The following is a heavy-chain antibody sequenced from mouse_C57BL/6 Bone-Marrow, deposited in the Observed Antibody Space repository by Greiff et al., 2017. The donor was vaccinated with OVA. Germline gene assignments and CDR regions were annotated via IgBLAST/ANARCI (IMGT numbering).Heavy chain of an antibody. V-gene: IGHV1-52*01. CDR1: GYTFTSYW. Sequence: VQLQQPGAELVRPGSSVKLSCKASGYTFTSYWMHWVKQRPIQGLEWIGNIDPSDSETHSNQKFKDKATLTVDKSSCTAYLQLSGLTTEDSAVYYCTRLGIYYYFDYWGQGTTLTVSS. CDR2: IDPSDSET. D-gene: IGHD1-1*01. CDR3: TRLGIYYYFDY. J-gene: IGHJ2*01.